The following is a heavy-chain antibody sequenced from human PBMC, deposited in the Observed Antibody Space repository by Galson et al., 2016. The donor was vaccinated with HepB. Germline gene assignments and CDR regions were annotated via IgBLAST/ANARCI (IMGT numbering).Heavy chain of an antibody. CDR2: IAFDGTNK. D-gene: IGHD6-19*01. Sequence: SLRLSCAASGFIFSSYAMNWVRQAPGKGLEWVAVIAFDGTNKSYADSVKGRFTISRDNSKNTVYLQMSSLRAEDTAVYYCARIAVAGGYHYYGMDVWGQGTTVTVSS. J-gene: IGHJ6*02. CDR1: GFIFSSYA. CDR3: ARIAVAGGYHYYGMDV. V-gene: IGHV3-30-3*01.